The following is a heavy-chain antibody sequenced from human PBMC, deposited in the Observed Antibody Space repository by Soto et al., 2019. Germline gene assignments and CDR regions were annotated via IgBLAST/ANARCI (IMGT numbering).Heavy chain of an antibody. CDR3: ARSQGSSTSLEIYYYYYYGMDV. V-gene: IGHV1-69*01. J-gene: IGHJ6*02. Sequence: QVQLVQSGAEVKKPGSSVKVSCKASGGTFGSYAISWVRQAPGQGLEWMGGIIPIPGTANYAQKFQGRVTIGAEESTSTAYVEVGSLRSEDTAVYYCARSQGSSTSLEIYYYYYYGMDVWGQGTTVTVSS. D-gene: IGHD2-2*01. CDR2: IIPIPGTA. CDR1: GGTFGSYA.